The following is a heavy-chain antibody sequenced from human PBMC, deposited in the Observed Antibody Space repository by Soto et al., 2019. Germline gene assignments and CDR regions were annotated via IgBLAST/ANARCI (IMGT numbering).Heavy chain of an antibody. Sequence: QVQLVEAGGGVVQPGRSLRLSCFASGFTFNAYGMHWVRQAPGKGLEWVALVWYDGIGKLYAESVKGRFTISRDNSKGTVYLQQNSLRADDTAVYYCARGFAAADPAHFDYWGQGTLVTVSS. V-gene: IGHV3-33*01. CDR3: ARGFAAADPAHFDY. D-gene: IGHD6-13*01. J-gene: IGHJ4*02. CDR2: VWYDGIGK. CDR1: GFTFNAYG.